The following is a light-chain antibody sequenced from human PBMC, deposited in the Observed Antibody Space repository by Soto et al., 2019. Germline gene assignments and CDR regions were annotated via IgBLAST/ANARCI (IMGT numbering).Light chain of an antibody. CDR3: QQYYSYPRT. Sequence: IRMTQSPSSLSASTGDRVTITCRASQGISSYLAWYQQKPGKAPKLLIYAASTLQSGVPSRFSGSGSGTDFTLTISCLQSEDFATYYCQQYYSYPRTFGQGTQLDIK. CDR1: QGISSY. J-gene: IGKJ1*01. CDR2: AAS. V-gene: IGKV1-8*01.